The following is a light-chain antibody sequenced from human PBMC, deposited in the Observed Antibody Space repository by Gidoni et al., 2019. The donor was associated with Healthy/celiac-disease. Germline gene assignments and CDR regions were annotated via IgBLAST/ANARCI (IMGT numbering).Light chain of an antibody. J-gene: IGKJ2*01. CDR3: QQYNSYLYT. CDR1: QSISSG. CDR2: DSS. Sequence: DIQMTQSPSTLSASVGDRVTITCRASQSISSGLAWYQQKPGKAPKLLIYDSSSLESEVPSRFSGSGSGTDFTLTISRLQPDAFAPYYCQQYNSYLYTFGQGTKLEIK. V-gene: IGKV1-5*01.